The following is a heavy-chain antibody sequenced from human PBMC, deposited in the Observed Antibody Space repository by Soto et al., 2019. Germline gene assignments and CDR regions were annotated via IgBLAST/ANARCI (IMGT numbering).Heavy chain of an antibody. CDR1: VFTFDSYS. CDR2: ISGGGTST. J-gene: IGHJ6*02. D-gene: IGHD2-2*01. CDR3: AKERFVYDFGIVPAATLIGMDV. Sequence: GGSLRLSCVSCVFTFDSYSLNWIRQAPGEGLEWVSVISGGGTSTYYADSVKGRFTVSKDNSKNTMYLQMNRLSAEDTGVYYCAKERFVYDFGIVPAATLIGMDVRGQGTTVTVSS. V-gene: IGHV3-23*01.